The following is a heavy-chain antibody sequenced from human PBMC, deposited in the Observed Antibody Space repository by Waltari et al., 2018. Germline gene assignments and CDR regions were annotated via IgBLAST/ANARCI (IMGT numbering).Heavy chain of an antibody. V-gene: IGHV5-51*01. CDR1: GYSFTSYW. Sequence: EVQLVQSGAEVKKPGESLKISCKGSGYSFTSYWIGWVRQMPGKGLEWMGSTDPGDLETGYSPSVQGQVTISADKSISTAYLQWSSLKASDTAMYYCARQVVTPPNYYYYYGMDVWGQGTTVTVSS. CDR2: TDPGDLET. D-gene: IGHD3-22*01. J-gene: IGHJ6*02. CDR3: ARQVVTPPNYYYYYGMDV.